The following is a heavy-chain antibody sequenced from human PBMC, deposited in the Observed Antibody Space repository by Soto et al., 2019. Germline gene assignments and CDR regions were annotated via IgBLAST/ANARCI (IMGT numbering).Heavy chain of an antibody. CDR2: IYYSGST. J-gene: IGHJ4*02. Sequence: SETQSLTCPVSGGSISSYDLSWIRQPPGKGLEWIGYIYYSGSTNYNPSLKSRVTISVETSKNQFSLKLSSVTAADTAVYYCARDRMFDYWGQGTLVTVSS. V-gene: IGHV4-59*01. CDR1: GGSISSYD. CDR3: ARDRMFDY.